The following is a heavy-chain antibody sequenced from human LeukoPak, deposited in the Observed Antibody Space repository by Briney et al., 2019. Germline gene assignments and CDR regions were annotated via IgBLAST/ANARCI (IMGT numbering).Heavy chain of an antibody. CDR1: GFTFSSYA. V-gene: IGHV3-33*08. CDR2: IWYGGSNK. J-gene: IGHJ5*02. CDR3: ANVVAADSGALDP. D-gene: IGHD2-15*01. Sequence: PGGSLRLSCAASGFTFSSYAMSWVRQAPGKGLEWVAVIWYGGSNKYYADSVKGRFTISRDNSKNTLYLQMNSLRAEDTAVYYCANVVAADSGALDPWGQGTLVTVSS.